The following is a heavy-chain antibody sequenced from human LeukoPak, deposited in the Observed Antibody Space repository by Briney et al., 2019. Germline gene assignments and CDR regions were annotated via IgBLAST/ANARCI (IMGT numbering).Heavy chain of an antibody. CDR2: IYYSGST. Sequence: SETLSLTCTVSGGSVSSGSYYWSWIRQPPGKGLEWIGYIYYSGSTNYNPSLKSRVTISVDTSKNQFSLKLSSVTAADTAVYYRARYCSGGSCLLPPLFDYWGQGTLVTVSS. D-gene: IGHD2-15*01. CDR1: GGSVSSGSYY. V-gene: IGHV4-61*01. CDR3: ARYCSGGSCLLPPLFDY. J-gene: IGHJ4*02.